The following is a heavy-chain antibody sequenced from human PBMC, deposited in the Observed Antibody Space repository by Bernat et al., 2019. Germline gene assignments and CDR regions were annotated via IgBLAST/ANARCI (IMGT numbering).Heavy chain of an antibody. CDR3: ARDMVRGVIDYYYGMDV. CDR2: IYYSGST. D-gene: IGHD3-10*01. CDR1: GGSISSGDYY. Sequence: QVQLQESGPGLVKPSQTLSLTCTVSGGSISSGDYYWSWIRQPPGKGLEWIGYIYYSGSTYYNPSLKSRVTISVDTSKNQFSLKLSSVTAADTAVYYCARDMVRGVIDYYYGMDVWGQGTTVTVSS. J-gene: IGHJ6*02. V-gene: IGHV4-30-4*01.